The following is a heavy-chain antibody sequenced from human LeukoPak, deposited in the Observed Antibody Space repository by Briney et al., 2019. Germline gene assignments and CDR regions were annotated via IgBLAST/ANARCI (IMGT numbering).Heavy chain of an antibody. J-gene: IGHJ4*02. Sequence: SVKVSCKASGGTFSSYAISWVRQAPGQGLEWMGGIIPIFGTANYAQKFQGRVTITADESTSTAYMELSSLRSEDTAVYYCAGYDYVWGSYRVMHPFDYWGQGTLVTVSS. V-gene: IGHV1-69*13. CDR1: GGTFSSYA. CDR3: AGYDYVWGSYRVMHPFDY. CDR2: IIPIFGTA. D-gene: IGHD3-16*02.